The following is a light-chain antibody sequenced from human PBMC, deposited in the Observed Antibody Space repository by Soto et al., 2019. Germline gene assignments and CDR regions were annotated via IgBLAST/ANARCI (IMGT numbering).Light chain of an antibody. CDR3: QKYNSPPLT. Sequence: DIQMTQSPSSLSASLGDRVTITCRASQGIGVYLAWFQQRPGSVPSLLIYAASTLQSGVPSRFSGSGSGTDFTLTISSLQPEDVATYYCQKYNSPPLTFGGGTKVDIK. J-gene: IGKJ4*01. V-gene: IGKV1-27*01. CDR2: AAS. CDR1: QGIGVY.